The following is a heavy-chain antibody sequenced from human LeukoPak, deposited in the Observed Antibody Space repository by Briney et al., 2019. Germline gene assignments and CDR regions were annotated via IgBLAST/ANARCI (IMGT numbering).Heavy chain of an antibody. Sequence: GGSLRLSCAATGFTFSIYSLNWVRQAPGKGLEWVSSISSTSGYIYYADSVKGRFTISRDNAKNSLYLQMNSLRAEDTAVYYCARGVRYYDILTGNYPTYCYGMDVWGQGTTVTVSS. CDR2: ISSTSGYI. CDR3: ARGVRYYDILTGNYPTYCYGMDV. D-gene: IGHD3-9*01. CDR1: GFTFSIYS. J-gene: IGHJ6*02. V-gene: IGHV3-21*01.